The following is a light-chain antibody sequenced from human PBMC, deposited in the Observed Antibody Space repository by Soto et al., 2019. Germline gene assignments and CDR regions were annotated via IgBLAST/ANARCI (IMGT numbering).Light chain of an antibody. V-gene: IGLV1-44*01. CDR1: KSNIGSNT. CDR2: GNN. J-gene: IGLJ2*01. Sequence: QSVLTQPPSASGTPGQRVTISCSGSKSNIGSNTVNWYQQLPRTAPKLLIYGNNQRPSGIPDRFSGSKSGTSAALAINGLQSEDEADYYCSPWDDSLDGQGVFGGGTKVTVL. CDR3: SPWDDSLDGQGV.